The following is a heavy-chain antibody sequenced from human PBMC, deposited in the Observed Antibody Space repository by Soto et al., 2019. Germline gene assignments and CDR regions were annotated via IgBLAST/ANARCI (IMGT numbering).Heavy chain of an antibody. CDR1: GYTFTSYD. V-gene: IGHV1-8*01. J-gene: IGHJ6*03. Sequence: QVQLVQSGAEVKKPGASVKVSCKASGYTFTSYDINWVRQATGQGLEWMGWMNPNSGNTGYAQKFQGRVTMTRNTPISTAYRELSSLKSEDTAVYYCARGRYSSLPLGYYYSRNVWDKGTTVTVSS. CDR2: MNPNSGNT. D-gene: IGHD4-4*01. CDR3: ARGRYSSLPLGYYYSRNV.